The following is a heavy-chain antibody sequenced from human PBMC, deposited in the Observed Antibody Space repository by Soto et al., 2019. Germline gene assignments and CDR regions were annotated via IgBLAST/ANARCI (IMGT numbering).Heavy chain of an antibody. CDR3: AIRPDFWSGDGTYAFSAFDI. CDR1: GGSISSGGYY. CDR2: IHYSGST. Sequence: PSETLSLTCTVSGGSISSGGYYWSWIRQHPGKGLEWIGYIHYSGSTYYNPSLKSRVTISVDTSKNQFSLKLSSVTAADTAVYYCAIRPDFWSGDGTYAFSAFDIWGQGTMVTVSS. J-gene: IGHJ3*02. V-gene: IGHV4-31*03. D-gene: IGHD3-3*01.